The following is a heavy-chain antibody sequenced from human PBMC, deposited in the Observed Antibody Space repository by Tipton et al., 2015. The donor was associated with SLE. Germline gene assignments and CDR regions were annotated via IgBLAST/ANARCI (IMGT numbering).Heavy chain of an antibody. CDR3: ARGGDFWSGPTSYYYYHYYVDV. V-gene: IGHV4-59*01. CDR1: GGSISSYW. D-gene: IGHD3-3*01. Sequence: TLSLTCTVSGGSISSYWWNWIRQPPGKGLEWIGHIYYSGSSNHNPSLKSRVTILVDTSKNQFSLKLSSVTAADTAVYYCARGGDFWSGPTSYYYYHYYVDVWGTGTTVTVSS. CDR2: IYYSGSS. J-gene: IGHJ6*03.